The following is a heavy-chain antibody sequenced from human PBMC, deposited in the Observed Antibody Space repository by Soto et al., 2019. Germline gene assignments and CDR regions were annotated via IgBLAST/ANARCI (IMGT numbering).Heavy chain of an antibody. Sequence: QVQLQESGPGLVKPSETLSLTCTVSVSGGSVSTGVHYWSWIRQPPGKGLEWIGYIYYSGSTNYNPSLKSRVTISVDTYKNQFSLKLTSVTAADTALYYCARGYYTSWYWFDRWGRGTLVTVSS. CDR3: ARGYYTSWYWFDR. J-gene: IGHJ2*01. D-gene: IGHD6-13*01. CDR1: GGSVSTGVHY. V-gene: IGHV4-61*08. CDR2: IYYSGST.